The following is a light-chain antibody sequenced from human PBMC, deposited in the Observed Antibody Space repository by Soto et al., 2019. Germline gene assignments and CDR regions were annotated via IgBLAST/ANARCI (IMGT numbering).Light chain of an antibody. CDR1: QTINRW. J-gene: IGKJ1*01. Sequence: DIQMTQSPTTLSASVGDRVTITCRASQTINRWLAWYQQKPGKAPQVLIYDASTLESGVPSRFSGSGSGTEFTLTINNLQPDDLATYYCQQYSSLWTFGPGTKVDNK. CDR3: QQYSSLWT. CDR2: DAS. V-gene: IGKV1-5*01.